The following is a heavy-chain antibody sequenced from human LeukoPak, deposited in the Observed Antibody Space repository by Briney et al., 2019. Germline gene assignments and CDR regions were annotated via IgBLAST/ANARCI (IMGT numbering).Heavy chain of an antibody. Sequence: SETLSLTCTVSGGSISSGSYYWSWIRQPAGKGLEWIGRIYTSGSTNYNPSLKSRVTISVDTSKNQFSLKLSSVTAADTAVYYCARDPSGSYYPNLGFDYWGQGTLVTVSS. V-gene: IGHV4-61*02. CDR2: IYTSGST. D-gene: IGHD1-26*01. J-gene: IGHJ4*02. CDR1: GGSISSGSYY. CDR3: ARDPSGSYYPNLGFDY.